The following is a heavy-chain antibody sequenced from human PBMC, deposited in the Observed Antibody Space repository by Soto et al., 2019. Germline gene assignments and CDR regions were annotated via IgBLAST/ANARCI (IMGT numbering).Heavy chain of an antibody. Sequence: PSETLSLTCSVSGGSVSYNSYYWGWIRQPPGKGLEWVGGIFYTGTTYYSPSLKDRVSISVDTSKNSFSLNLTSVTAADTAVYFCARLVVVAPVANVWGQGALVNV. V-gene: IGHV4-39*01. D-gene: IGHD2-21*01. CDR1: GGSVSYNSYY. J-gene: IGHJ4*02. CDR3: ARLVVVAPVANV. CDR2: IFYTGTT.